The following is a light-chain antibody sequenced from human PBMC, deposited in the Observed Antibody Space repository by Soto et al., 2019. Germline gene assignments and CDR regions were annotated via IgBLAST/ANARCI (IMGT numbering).Light chain of an antibody. CDR3: GTWDTKLNAVV. V-gene: IGLV1-51*01. CDR1: SSNVGNNF. CDR2: DNS. J-gene: IGLJ2*01. Sequence: QSVLTQPPSMSAAPGQKVTITCSGSSSNVGNNFVSWYQQLPATAPKLLIFDNSQRPSGIPDRFFGSKSGTSATLAITGPQTGDEAVYYCGTWDTKLNAVVFGGGTKLTVL.